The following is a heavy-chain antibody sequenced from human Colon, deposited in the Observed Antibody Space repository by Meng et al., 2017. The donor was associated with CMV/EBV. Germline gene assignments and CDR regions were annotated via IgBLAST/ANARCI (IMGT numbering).Heavy chain of an antibody. D-gene: IGHD6-25*01. V-gene: IGHV3-33*01. CDR3: ATGGGTEAAAAGVFDF. CDR2: ISSDGSQT. CDR1: GLTGHRHD. Sequence: GLTGHRHDRHWVRQAPGKGLEWVASISSDGSQTFFADSVKGRFTISRDNSKNMQFLEMNSLRDEDTAVYFCATGGGTEAAAAGVFDFWGQGTLVTVSS. J-gene: IGHJ4*02.